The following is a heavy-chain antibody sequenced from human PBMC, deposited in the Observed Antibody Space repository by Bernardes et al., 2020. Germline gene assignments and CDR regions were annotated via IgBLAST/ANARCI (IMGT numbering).Heavy chain of an antibody. CDR2: INGDGRST. CDR1: GFAFSFYW. D-gene: IGHD6-6*01. Sequence: GGSLRLSCAASGFAFSFYWMHWVRQAPGKGLVWVSRINGDGRSTTYADSVKGRFTISRDNAKNTLYLQMNSLRADDTAIYYCASLSSSTAGYYNYGVDVWGQGTTVTVSS. CDR3: ASLSSSTAGYYNYGVDV. J-gene: IGHJ6*02. V-gene: IGHV3-74*01.